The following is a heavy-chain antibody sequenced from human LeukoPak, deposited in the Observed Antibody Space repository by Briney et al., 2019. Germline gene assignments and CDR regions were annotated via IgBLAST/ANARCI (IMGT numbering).Heavy chain of an antibody. Sequence: ASVKVSCKASGYTFTSYGISWVRQAPGQGLEWMGWISAYNGNTNYAQKPQGRVTMTTDTSTSTAYMELRSLRSDDTAVYYCARGFDDYGDYYFDYWGQGTLVTVSS. D-gene: IGHD4-17*01. CDR2: ISAYNGNT. V-gene: IGHV1-18*01. CDR1: GYTFTSYG. J-gene: IGHJ4*02. CDR3: ARGFDDYGDYYFDY.